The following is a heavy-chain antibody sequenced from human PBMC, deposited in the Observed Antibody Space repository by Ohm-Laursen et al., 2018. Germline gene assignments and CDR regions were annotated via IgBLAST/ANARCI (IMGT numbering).Heavy chain of an antibody. CDR3: ARNSTVTEPGFDY. V-gene: IGHV4-34*01. J-gene: IGHJ4*02. D-gene: IGHD4-17*01. CDR2: ISHSGST. CDR1: GGSFSGYY. Sequence: GTLSLTCAVYGGSFSGYYWSWIRQPPGKGLEWIGEISHSGSTNYNPSLKSRVTISVDTSKNQFSLKLSSVTAADTAVYYCARNSTVTEPGFDYWGQGTLVTVSS.